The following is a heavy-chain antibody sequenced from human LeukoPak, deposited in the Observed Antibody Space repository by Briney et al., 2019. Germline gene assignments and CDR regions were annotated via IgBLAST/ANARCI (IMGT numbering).Heavy chain of an antibody. CDR2: IWYDGSNK. CDR3: AKDYYDSSGHLDY. Sequence: GGSLRLSCAASGFTFSSYGMHWVRQAPGKGLELVAVIWYDGSNKYYADSVKGRFTISRDNSKNTLYLQMNSLRAEDTAVYYCAKDYYDSSGHLDYWGQGTLVTVSS. J-gene: IGHJ4*02. V-gene: IGHV3-33*06. D-gene: IGHD3-22*01. CDR1: GFTFSSYG.